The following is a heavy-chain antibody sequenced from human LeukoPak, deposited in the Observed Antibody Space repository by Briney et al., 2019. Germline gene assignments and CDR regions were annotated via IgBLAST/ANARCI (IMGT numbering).Heavy chain of an antibody. V-gene: IGHV3-21*01. Sequence: GGSLRLSCAASGFSFSSYSMNWVRQAPGKGLEWVSSISSSSSYIYYADSVKGRFTISRDNAKNSLYLQMNSLRAEDTAVYYCARGTTSCCNDAFDIWGQGTMVTVSS. D-gene: IGHD2-2*01. CDR1: GFSFSSYS. CDR3: ARGTTSCCNDAFDI. J-gene: IGHJ3*02. CDR2: ISSSSSYI.